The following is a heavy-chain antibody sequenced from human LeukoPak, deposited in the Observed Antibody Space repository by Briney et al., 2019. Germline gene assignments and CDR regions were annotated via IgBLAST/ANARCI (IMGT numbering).Heavy chain of an antibody. Sequence: PSETLSLTCAVYGGSFSGYYWSWIRQPPGKGLEWIGEINHSGSTNYNPSLKSRVTIPVDTSKNQFSLKLSSVTAADTAVYYCARGGRQPIYWGQGTLVTVSS. CDR3: ARGGRQPIY. J-gene: IGHJ4*02. CDR1: GGSFSGYY. CDR2: INHSGST. D-gene: IGHD1-14*01. V-gene: IGHV4-34*01.